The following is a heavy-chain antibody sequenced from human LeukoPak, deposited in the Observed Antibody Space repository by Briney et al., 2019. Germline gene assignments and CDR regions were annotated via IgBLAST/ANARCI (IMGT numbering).Heavy chain of an antibody. CDR1: GGTFSSYA. J-gene: IGHJ4*02. CDR2: IIPIFGTA. CDR3: ARDGADVYGRAFDY. V-gene: IGHV1-69*05. Sequence: GASVEVSCKASGGTFSSYAISWVRQAPGQGLEWMGGIIPIFGTANYAQKFQGRVTITTDESTSTAYMELSSLRSEDTAVYFCARDGADVYGRAFDYWGQGTLVSVSS. D-gene: IGHD3-10*01.